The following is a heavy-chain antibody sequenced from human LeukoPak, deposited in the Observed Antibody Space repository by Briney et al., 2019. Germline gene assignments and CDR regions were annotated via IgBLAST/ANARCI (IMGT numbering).Heavy chain of an antibody. D-gene: IGHD3-22*01. J-gene: IGHJ4*02. V-gene: IGHV4-39*01. CDR1: GGSISSSSYY. Sequence: SQTLSLTCTVSGGSISSSSYYWGWIRQPPGKGLEWIGSIYYSGSTYYNPSLKSRVTISVDTSKNQFSLKLSSVTAADTAVYYCARLTYYDSSGYSYFDYWGQGTLVTVSS. CDR3: ARLTYYDSSGYSYFDY. CDR2: IYYSGST.